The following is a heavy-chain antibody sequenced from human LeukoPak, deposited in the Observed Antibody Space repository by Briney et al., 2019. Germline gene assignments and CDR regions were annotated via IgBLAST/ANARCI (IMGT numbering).Heavy chain of an antibody. V-gene: IGHV3-30*02. CDR1: GFTFSSYG. Sequence: PGGSLRLSCAASGFTFSSYGMHWVRQAPGKGLEWVAFIRYDGSNKYYADSVKGRFTISRDNSKNTLYLQMNSLRAEDTAVYYCAKQVPYGSGSRGPDYWGQGTLVTVSS. CDR2: IRYDGSNK. J-gene: IGHJ4*02. D-gene: IGHD3-10*01. CDR3: AKQVPYGSGSRGPDY.